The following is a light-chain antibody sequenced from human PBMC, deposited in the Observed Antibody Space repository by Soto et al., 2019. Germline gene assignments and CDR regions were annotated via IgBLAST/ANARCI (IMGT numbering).Light chain of an antibody. J-gene: IGKJ1*01. CDR1: QRTSGW. CDR2: KAS. V-gene: IGKV1-5*03. CDR3: QHYNSYSEA. Sequence: DIQMTQAPSTLSAFVGDGVTITCRASQRTSGWLAWYQQKTGKAPKLLIYKASTLKSGVPSRFSGSGSGTEFTLTISSLQPDDFATYYCQHYNSYSEAFGQGTKVDIK.